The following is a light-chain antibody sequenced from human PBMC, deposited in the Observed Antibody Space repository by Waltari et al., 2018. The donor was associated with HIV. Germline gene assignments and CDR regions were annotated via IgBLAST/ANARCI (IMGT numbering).Light chain of an antibody. Sequence: QSALTQPRSGSGSPGQSVTISCHGTSSDVGDYNYVPWYQQHPGKAPKHMFFDVNKRPSGVPDRFSGAKSGNTASLTISGLQAEDEADYYCCSYADDYTWVFGGGTKLTVL. J-gene: IGLJ3*02. CDR1: SSDVGDYNY. V-gene: IGLV2-11*01. CDR3: CSYADDYTWV. CDR2: DVN.